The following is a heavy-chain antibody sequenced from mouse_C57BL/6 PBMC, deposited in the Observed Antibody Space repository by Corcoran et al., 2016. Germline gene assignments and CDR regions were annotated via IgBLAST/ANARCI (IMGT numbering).Heavy chain of an antibody. D-gene: IGHD2-4*01. J-gene: IGHJ1*03. CDR3: ARLWDYDVRYWYFDV. V-gene: IGHV1-19*01. CDR1: GYTFTDYS. CDR2: INPYNGGT. Sequence: EVQLQQSGPVLVKPGASVKMSCKASGYTFTDYSMNWVKQSHGKSLEWIGVINPYNGGTSYNQKFKGKATLTVDKSSSTAYMELNSLTSEDSAVYYCARLWDYDVRYWYFDVWGTGTTVTVSS.